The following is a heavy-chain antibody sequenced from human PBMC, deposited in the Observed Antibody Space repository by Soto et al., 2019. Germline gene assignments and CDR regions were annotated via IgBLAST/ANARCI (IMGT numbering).Heavy chain of an antibody. CDR2: IIHSGST. CDR3: ARVSVGAVVH. D-gene: IGHD1-26*01. V-gene: IGHV4-34*12. CDR1: GGSFSGYY. J-gene: IGHJ1*01. Sequence: QVQLQQWGAGRLKPSETLSLTCAVYGGSFSGYYWSWIRQPPGKGLDWIGEIIHSGSTNYNPSLKSRVTISVDTSMNQFSLKLNSVTAADTAVYYCARVSVGAVVHWGQGTLVTVSS.